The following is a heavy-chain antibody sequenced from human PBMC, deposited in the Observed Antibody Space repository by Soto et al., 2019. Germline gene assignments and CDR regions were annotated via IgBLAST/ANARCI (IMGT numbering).Heavy chain of an antibody. J-gene: IGHJ6*02. CDR1: GFTFSSYS. CDR2: ISSSSSYI. Sequence: VQLVESGGGVVQPGRSLRLSCAASGFTFSSYSMNWVRQAPGKGLEWVSSISSSSSYIYYADSVKGRFTISRDNAKNSLYLQMNSLRAEDTAVYYCARDYGSGSYYNPPYYYYGMDVWGQGTTVTVSS. D-gene: IGHD3-10*01. CDR3: ARDYGSGSYYNPPYYYYGMDV. V-gene: IGHV3-21*01.